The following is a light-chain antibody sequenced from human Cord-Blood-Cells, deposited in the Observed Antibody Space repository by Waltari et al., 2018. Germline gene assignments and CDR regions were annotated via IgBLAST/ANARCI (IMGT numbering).Light chain of an antibody. CDR1: QSISSY. CDR3: QQSYSTPLT. V-gene: IGKV1-39*01. Sequence: DIQMTQSPSSLCASAGDRVTITCRASQSISSYLNWYQQKPGKAPKLLIDAASSLQSGVPSRLSGSGSVTDFTLTISRLQPEYFATYDCQQSYSTPLTFGGGTKVELK. J-gene: IGKJ4*01. CDR2: AAS.